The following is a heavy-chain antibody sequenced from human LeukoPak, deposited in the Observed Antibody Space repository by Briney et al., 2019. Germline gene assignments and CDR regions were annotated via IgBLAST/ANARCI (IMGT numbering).Heavy chain of an antibody. D-gene: IGHD1-20*01. CDR3: ARVLILTGTTSVLGAFDI. CDR2: IIPIFGTA. V-gene: IGHV1-69*05. J-gene: IGHJ3*02. Sequence: ASVKVSCKASGCTFSSYAISWVRQAPGQGLEWMGGIIPIFGTANYAQKFQGRVTITTDESTSTAYMELSSLRSEDTAVYYCARVLILTGTTSVLGAFDIWGQGTMVTVSS. CDR1: GCTFSSYA.